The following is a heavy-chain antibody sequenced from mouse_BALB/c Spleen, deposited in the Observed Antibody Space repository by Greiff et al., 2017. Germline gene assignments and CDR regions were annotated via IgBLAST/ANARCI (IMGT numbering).Heavy chain of an antibody. J-gene: IGHJ4*01. V-gene: IGHV5-17*02. Sequence: EVQLVESGGGLVQPGGSRKLSCAASGFSFSSFGMHWVRQAPEKGLEWVAYISSGSSTIYYADTVKGRFTISRDNPKNTLFLQMTSLRSEDTAMYYCARDYRSPYAMDYWGQGTSVTVSS. D-gene: IGHD2-14*01. CDR1: GFSFSSFG. CDR2: ISSGSSTI. CDR3: ARDYRSPYAMDY.